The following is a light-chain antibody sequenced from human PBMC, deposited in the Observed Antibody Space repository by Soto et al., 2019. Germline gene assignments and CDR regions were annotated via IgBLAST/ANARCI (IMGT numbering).Light chain of an antibody. CDR2: GAS. CDR3: QQYDNWPIT. V-gene: IGKV3-15*01. J-gene: IGKJ5*01. CDR1: QSVSSN. Sequence: EIVMTQSPATLSVSPGESATLSCRASQSVSSNLAWYQQKPGQAPRLLIYGASTRATGIPARFSGSGSGTEFTLTISRLQSEDFSVFYCQQYDNWPITFGKGTRLEI.